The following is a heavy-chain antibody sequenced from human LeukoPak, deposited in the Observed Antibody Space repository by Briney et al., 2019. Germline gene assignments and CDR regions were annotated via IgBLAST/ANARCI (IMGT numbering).Heavy chain of an antibody. D-gene: IGHD6-13*01. CDR3: ARDSKRQLAKYYYYYMDV. CDR2: IYYSGSA. J-gene: IGHJ6*03. V-gene: IGHV4-39*07. Sequence: KPSETLSLTCTVSGGSISSSSYYWGWIRQPPGKGLEWIGSIYYSGSACYNPSLKSRVTISVDTSKNQFSLKLSSVTAADTAVYYCARDSKRQLAKYYYYYMDVWGKGTTVTVSS. CDR1: GGSISSSSYY.